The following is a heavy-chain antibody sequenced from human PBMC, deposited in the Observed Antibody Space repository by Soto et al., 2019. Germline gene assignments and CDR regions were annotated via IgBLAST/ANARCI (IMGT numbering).Heavy chain of an antibody. CDR1: GFTFSSYA. CDR3: AKDKRPVRGVMLDY. Sequence: LRLSCAASGFTFSSYAMSWVLQAPGKGLEWVAAISGSGGSTYYADSVKGRFTISRDNSKNTLYLQMNSLRAEDTAVYYCAKDKRPVRGVMLDYWGQGTLVTVSS. V-gene: IGHV3-23*01. D-gene: IGHD3-10*01. CDR2: ISGSGGST. J-gene: IGHJ4*02.